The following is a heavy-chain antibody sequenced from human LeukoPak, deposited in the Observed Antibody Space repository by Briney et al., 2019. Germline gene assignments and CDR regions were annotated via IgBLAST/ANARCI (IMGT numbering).Heavy chain of an antibody. V-gene: IGHV4-59*01. CDR1: GGSISSYY. J-gene: IGHJ6*03. Sequence: PSETLSLTCTVSGGSISSYYWSWIRQPPGKGLEWIGYIYYSGSTNYNPSLKSRVTISVDTSKNQFSLKLSSVTAADTAMYYCARDAGYIGYYYMDVWGKGTTVTISS. CDR3: ARDAGYIGYYYMDV. CDR2: IYYSGST. D-gene: IGHD5-18*01.